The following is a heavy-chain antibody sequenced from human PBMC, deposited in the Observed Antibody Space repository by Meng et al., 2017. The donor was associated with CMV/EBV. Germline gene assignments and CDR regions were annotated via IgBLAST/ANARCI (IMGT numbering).Heavy chain of an antibody. J-gene: IGHJ4*02. Sequence: SRYIMSGVRQATGKGLEWVSSIDKRSTYVYYADFLRGRITTSRDNAKNLLYLQMNSLRAEDTAVYYCARVMGLGGSNYEGSGSDDSDYWGQGTLSPSPQ. D-gene: IGHD3-22*01. V-gene: IGHV3-21*06. CDR3: ARVMGLGGSNYEGSGSDDSDY. CDR1: SRYI. CDR2: IDKRSTYV.